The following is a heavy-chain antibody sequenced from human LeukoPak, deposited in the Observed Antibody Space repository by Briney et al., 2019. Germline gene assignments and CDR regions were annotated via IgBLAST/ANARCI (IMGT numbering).Heavy chain of an antibody. CDR2: IRYDGSNK. J-gene: IGHJ4*02. CDR1: GFTFSSYG. V-gene: IGHV3-30*02. CDR3: ARDLSWPPGCFDY. D-gene: IGHD5-12*01. Sequence: TGGSLRLSCAASGFTFSSYGMHWVRQAPGKGLEWVAFIRYDGSNKYYADSVKGRFTTSRDNSKNTLYLQMNSLRAEDTAVYYCARDLSWPPGCFDYWGQGTLVTVSS.